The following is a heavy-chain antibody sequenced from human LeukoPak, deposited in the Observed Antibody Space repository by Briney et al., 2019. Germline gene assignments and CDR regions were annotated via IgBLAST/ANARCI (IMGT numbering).Heavy chain of an antibody. CDR2: MSYDGSKK. D-gene: IGHD3-9*01. CDR3: AKDRSQNIFTGFFIDY. Sequence: GGSLRLASAASGFTFSRYGMNWVRQAPGKGLEWVAAMSYDGSKKYYADSVKGRFTISRDTYDNTLFLQMNSLSAEDTAVYYCAKDRSQNIFTGFFIDYWGQGTLVTVSS. J-gene: IGHJ4*02. CDR1: GFTFSRYG. V-gene: IGHV3-30*18.